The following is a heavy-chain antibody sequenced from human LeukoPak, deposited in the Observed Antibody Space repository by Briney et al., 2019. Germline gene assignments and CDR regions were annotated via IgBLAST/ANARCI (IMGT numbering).Heavy chain of an antibody. CDR1: GGTFSNYA. D-gene: IGHD3-22*01. Sequence: GASVKVSCKASGGTFSNYAINWVRQAPGQGLEWMGGIIPIFGTANYAQKFQGKVTITADESTSTAYMELSSLRSEDTAIYYCARGWDYDSGGRPTAYVYWGQGTLASVSS. CDR3: ARGWDYDSGGRPTAYVY. V-gene: IGHV1-69*13. J-gene: IGHJ4*02. CDR2: IIPIFGTA.